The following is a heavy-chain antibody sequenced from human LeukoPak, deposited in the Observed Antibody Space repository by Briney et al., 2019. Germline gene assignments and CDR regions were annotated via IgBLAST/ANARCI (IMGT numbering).Heavy chain of an antibody. CDR2: IYSGGNT. D-gene: IGHD4-17*01. V-gene: IGHV3-53*01. J-gene: IGHJ4*02. CDR3: ARPAGEYSHPYVY. Sequence: GGSLRLSCTGSGFTVSINSMSGVRQAPGKGLEWVSFIYSGGNTHYSDSVKGRFTISRDNSKNTLYLQMNSLRAEDTAVYYCARPAGEYSHPYVYWGQGTLVTVSS. CDR1: GFTVSINS.